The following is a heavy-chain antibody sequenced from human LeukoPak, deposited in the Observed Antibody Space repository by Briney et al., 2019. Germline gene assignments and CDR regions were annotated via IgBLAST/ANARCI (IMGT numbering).Heavy chain of an antibody. D-gene: IGHD2-8*02. CDR3: AKSGVGGVKYYFDY. CDR2: ISSSSYI. J-gene: IGHJ4*02. V-gene: IGHV3-21*04. CDR1: GFTFSSYS. Sequence: GGSLRLSCAASGFTFSSYSMNWVRQAPGKGLEWVSSISSSSYIYYADSVKGRFTISRDTSKNTLYLQMNSLRAEDTAVYFCAKSGVGGVKYYFDYWGQGTLVTVSS.